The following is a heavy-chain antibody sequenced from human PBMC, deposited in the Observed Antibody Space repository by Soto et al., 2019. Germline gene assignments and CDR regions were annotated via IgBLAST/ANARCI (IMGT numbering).Heavy chain of an antibody. CDR3: AREGFDHRPDY. Sequence: QVQLQESGPGLVKASETLSLTCAVSGDSISSPNWWSWYRQSPGKGLELIGEMSASGSSNYNPSLDGLVTISLDTSKNQFSLTLTSLTAADTAIYYCAREGFDHRPDYWGQGIPVSVSS. CDR1: GDSISSPNW. CDR2: MSASGSS. V-gene: IGHV4-4*02. J-gene: IGHJ4*02.